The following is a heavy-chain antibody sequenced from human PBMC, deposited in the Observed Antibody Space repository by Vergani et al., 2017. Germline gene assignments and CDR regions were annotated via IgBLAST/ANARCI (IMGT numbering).Heavy chain of an antibody. Sequence: EVQLVDSGGGLVQPGGSLRLSCAASGFTFSSYEMNWVRQAPGKGLEWVSYISSSGSTIYYADSVKGRFTLSRDNAKNSLYLQMNSLRAEDAAVYYCARDWARFDPWGQGTLVTVSS. J-gene: IGHJ5*02. CDR1: GFTFSSYE. CDR3: ARDWARFDP. V-gene: IGHV3-48*03. D-gene: IGHD3-16*01. CDR2: ISSSGSTI.